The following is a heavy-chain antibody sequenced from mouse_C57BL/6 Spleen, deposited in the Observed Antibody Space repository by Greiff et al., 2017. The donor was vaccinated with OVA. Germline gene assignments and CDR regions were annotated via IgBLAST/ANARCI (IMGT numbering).Heavy chain of an antibody. V-gene: IGHV1-42*01. Sequence: VQLKESGPELVKPGASVKISCKASGYSFTGYYMNWVKQSPEKSLEWIGEINPSTGGTTYNQKFKAKATLTVDKSSSTAYMQLKSLTSEDSAVYYCAGGDLYYFDYWGQGTTLTVSS. CDR1: GYSFTGYY. CDR2: INPSTGGT. J-gene: IGHJ2*01. CDR3: AGGDLYYFDY. D-gene: IGHD3-3*01.